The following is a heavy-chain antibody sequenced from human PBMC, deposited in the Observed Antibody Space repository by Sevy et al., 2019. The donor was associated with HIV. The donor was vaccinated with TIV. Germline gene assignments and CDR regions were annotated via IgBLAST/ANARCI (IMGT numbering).Heavy chain of an antibody. CDR2: ISSDGSSQ. D-gene: IGHD6-13*01. Sequence: GGSLRLSCAASGFTFRSYGMHWVRQSPGKGLEWVAGISSDGSSQDYGDSVNGRFTISKDKSKDTVYLHMNGLRPEDTARYYCANAGGGYVGSSWLYYYYAMDVWGQGTTVTVSS. CDR1: GFTFRSYG. V-gene: IGHV3-30*18. J-gene: IGHJ6*02. CDR3: ANAGGGYVGSSWLYYYYAMDV.